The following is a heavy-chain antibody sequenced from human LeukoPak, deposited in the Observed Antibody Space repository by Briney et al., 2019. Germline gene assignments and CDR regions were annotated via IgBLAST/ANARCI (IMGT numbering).Heavy chain of an antibody. J-gene: IGHJ4*02. CDR2: ISGSGDST. Sequence: GGSLRLSCAASGFTFSSYAMSWVRQAPGKGLEWVSAISGSGDSTYYGDSVKGRFTISRDNSKNTLYLQMNSLRAEDTAVYYCAKTRPLDSSSWSHGNYWGQGTLVTVSS. CDR1: GFTFSSYA. CDR3: AKTRPLDSSSWSHGNY. V-gene: IGHV3-23*01. D-gene: IGHD6-13*01.